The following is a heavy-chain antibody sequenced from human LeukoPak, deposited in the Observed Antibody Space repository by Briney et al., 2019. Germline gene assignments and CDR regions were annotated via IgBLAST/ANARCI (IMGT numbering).Heavy chain of an antibody. Sequence: PGGSLRLSCAASGFTFSSYAMSWVRQAPGKGLEWVSAISGSGGSTYYADSVKGRFTISRDNSKNTLYLQMNSLRAEDTAVYYCAKSGEQQLVPFGFDYWGQGTLVTVSS. CDR3: AKSGEQQLVPFGFDY. D-gene: IGHD6-13*01. CDR2: ISGSGGST. J-gene: IGHJ4*02. CDR1: GFTFSSYA. V-gene: IGHV3-23*01.